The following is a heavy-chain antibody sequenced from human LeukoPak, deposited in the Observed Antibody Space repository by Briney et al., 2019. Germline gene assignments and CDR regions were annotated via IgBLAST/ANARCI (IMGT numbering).Heavy chain of an antibody. J-gene: IGHJ6*02. Sequence: GGSLRLSCAASGFTFSSYAMSWVRQAPGKGLEWVSAISGSGGSTYYADSVKGRFTISRDNSKNTLYLQMNSLRAEDTAVYYCAKVGIASGPNDYYYYYGMGVWGQGTTVTVSS. V-gene: IGHV3-23*01. CDR2: ISGSGGST. CDR1: GFTFSSYA. D-gene: IGHD6-25*01. CDR3: AKVGIASGPNDYYYYYGMGV.